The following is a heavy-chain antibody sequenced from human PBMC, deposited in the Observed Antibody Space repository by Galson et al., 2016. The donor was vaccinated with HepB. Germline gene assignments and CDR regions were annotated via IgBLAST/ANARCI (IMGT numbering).Heavy chain of an antibody. V-gene: IGHV3-23*01. Sequence: SLRLSCAASGFTFTNNIMSWVRQAPGKGLEWVSTIGGDGATFYGDSVKGRFTISRDDSKSTLYLRMDSLRVEDTATYHCTKRCMTNPCHNADDLWGQGTLVTVSS. CDR3: TKRCMTNPCHNADDL. D-gene: IGHD2-8*01. J-gene: IGHJ5*02. CDR2: IGGDGAT. CDR1: GFTFTNNI.